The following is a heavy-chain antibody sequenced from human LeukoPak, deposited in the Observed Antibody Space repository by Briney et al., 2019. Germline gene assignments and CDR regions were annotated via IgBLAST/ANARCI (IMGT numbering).Heavy chain of an antibody. Sequence: SETLSLTCTVSGGSISSSSYYWGWVRQPPGKGLEWIGTIYYSGSTYYNPSLKSRVTISVDTSKNQFSLKLTSMTAADTAVYYCAREGRDSYDSSGYSPDYWGQGALVTVSS. J-gene: IGHJ4*02. CDR3: AREGRDSYDSSGYSPDY. D-gene: IGHD3-22*01. CDR2: IYYSGST. V-gene: IGHV4-39*07. CDR1: GGSISSSSYY.